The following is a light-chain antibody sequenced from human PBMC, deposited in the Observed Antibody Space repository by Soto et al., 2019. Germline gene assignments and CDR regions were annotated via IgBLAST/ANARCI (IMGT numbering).Light chain of an antibody. Sequence: IQLTQSPSSLSASVGDRVTITCRASPAIASFLAWYQQKPGTAPKLLIYGASTLQSGVPSRFSGSRSGTDYTLTIASLQPEDFATYYCQQDLRPPLTFGPGTKVDIK. CDR1: PAIASF. V-gene: IGKV1-9*01. CDR2: GAS. J-gene: IGKJ3*01. CDR3: QQDLRPPLT.